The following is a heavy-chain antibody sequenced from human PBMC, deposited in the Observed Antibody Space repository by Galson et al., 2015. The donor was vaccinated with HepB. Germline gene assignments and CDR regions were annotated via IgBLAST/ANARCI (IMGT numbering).Heavy chain of an antibody. D-gene: IGHD2-2*02. Sequence: QSGAEVKKPGESLRTSCKVSGYTLTELSMHWVRQAPGKGLEWMGGFDPEDGETIYAQKFQGRVTMTEDTSTDTAYMELSSLRSEDTAVYYCATAGYCSSTSCYTIGAQGAEYFQHWGQGTLVTVSS. CDR3: ATAGYCSSTSCYTIGAQGAEYFQH. V-gene: IGHV1-24*01. J-gene: IGHJ1*01. CDR1: GYTLTELS. CDR2: FDPEDGET.